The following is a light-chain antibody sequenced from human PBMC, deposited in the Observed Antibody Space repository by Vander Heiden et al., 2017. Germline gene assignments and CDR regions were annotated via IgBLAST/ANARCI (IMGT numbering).Light chain of an antibody. CDR3: QQYDNWLYA. CDR2: GAS. CDR1: QSVTRT. J-gene: IGKJ2*01. Sequence: EVVMQQSLATLFVSPEDRATLPCGSRQSVTRTLVWYQQKPGQAPRLLVYGASTRSTGIPARFSGSGSGTEFTLSISSLQSEDFAVYYCQQYDNWLYAFGQGTKLEIK. V-gene: IGKV3-15*01.